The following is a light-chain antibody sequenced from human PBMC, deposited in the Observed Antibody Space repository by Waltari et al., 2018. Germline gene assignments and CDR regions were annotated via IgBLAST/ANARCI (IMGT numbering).Light chain of an antibody. CDR2: QAS. Sequence: SYGLTQPPSVSVSPGQTARITCSGDKLGDKYACWYQQKPGQSPVLVIYQASKRPSGIPERFSGSNSGNTATLTISGTQAMDEADYYCQAWDSSTAVFGGGTKLTVL. V-gene: IGLV3-1*01. J-gene: IGLJ2*01. CDR3: QAWDSSTAV. CDR1: KLGDKY.